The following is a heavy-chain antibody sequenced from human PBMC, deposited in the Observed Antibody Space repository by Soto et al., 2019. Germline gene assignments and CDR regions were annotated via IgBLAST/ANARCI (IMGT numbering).Heavy chain of an antibody. V-gene: IGHV3-23*01. D-gene: IGHD3-10*01. Sequence: GWSLRLSCAASGLTFCISAMSGVRKAQGKGLEWVSAISGSGGSTYYADSVKGRFTISRDNSKNTLYLQMNSLRAEDTAVYYCAKSRITMVRRVMAVHYFEYWGQGTLVTVSS. CDR3: AKSRITMVRRVMAVHYFEY. J-gene: IGHJ4*02. CDR1: GLTFCISA. CDR2: ISGSGGST.